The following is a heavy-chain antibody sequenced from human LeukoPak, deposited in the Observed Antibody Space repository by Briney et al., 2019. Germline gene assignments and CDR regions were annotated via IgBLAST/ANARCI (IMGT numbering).Heavy chain of an antibody. D-gene: IGHD5-18*01. CDR2: IYYSGST. CDR1: GGSISSYY. V-gene: IGHV4-59*01. J-gene: IGHJ4*02. CDR3: ARVIGTAMVYFDY. Sequence: SETLSLTCTVSGGSISSYYWSWIRQPPGKGLEWIGYIYYSGSTNYNPSLKSRVTISVDTSKNQFSLKLSSVTAADTAVYYCARVIGTAMVYFDYWGQGTLVTVSS.